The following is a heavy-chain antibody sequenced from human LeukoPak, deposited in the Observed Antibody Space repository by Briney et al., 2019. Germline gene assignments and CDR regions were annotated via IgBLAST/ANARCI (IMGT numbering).Heavy chain of an antibody. CDR3: ARQGPPGQWYFDL. CDR1: GFTFSSYA. Sequence: QPGGSLRLSCAGSGFTFSSYAVHWVRQAPGKGLERVAVISSIVNFEYYSDSVRGRFAISRDNSKNTVYLQMKSLTPEDTAVYYCARQGPPGQWYFDLWGRGGTLVTVSS. CDR2: ISSIVNFE. V-gene: IGHV3-30*09. J-gene: IGHJ2*01.